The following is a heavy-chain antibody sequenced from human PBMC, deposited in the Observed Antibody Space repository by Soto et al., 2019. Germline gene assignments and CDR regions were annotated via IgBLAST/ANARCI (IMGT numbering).Heavy chain of an antibody. V-gene: IGHV3-23*01. CDR3: AKVSAGNYYYGMDV. J-gene: IGHJ6*02. D-gene: IGHD6-13*01. CDR1: GFTFSSYA. Sequence: EVQLLESGGGLVQPGGSLRLSCAASGFTFSSYAMSWVHQAPGKGLEWVSAISGSGGSTYYADSVKGRFTISRDNSKNTLYLQMNSLRAEDTAVYYCAKVSAGNYYYGMDVWGQGTTVTVSS. CDR2: ISGSGGST.